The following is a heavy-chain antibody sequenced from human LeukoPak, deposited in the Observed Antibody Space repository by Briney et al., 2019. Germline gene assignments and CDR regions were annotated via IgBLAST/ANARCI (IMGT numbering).Heavy chain of an antibody. V-gene: IGHV3-23*01. D-gene: IGHD3-10*01. Sequence: GGSLRLSCAASGFPFSSYAMTWVRQAPRKGLEWVSAISGSGGSTYYADSVRGRFTISRDNSKNTLYLQMNSLRAEDTAVYYCAKASAGSGRALYYYGMDVWGKGTTVTASS. CDR1: GFPFSSYA. CDR2: ISGSGGST. J-gene: IGHJ6*04. CDR3: AKASAGSGRALYYYGMDV.